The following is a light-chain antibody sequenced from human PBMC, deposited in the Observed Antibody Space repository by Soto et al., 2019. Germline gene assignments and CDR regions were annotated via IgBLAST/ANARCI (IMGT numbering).Light chain of an antibody. J-gene: IGKJ4*01. Sequence: DVQVTQSPSSLSASVEDRVTITCQASQDISNYLNWYQQKPGKAPKFLIYDASNLETGVPSRFSGSGSGTDFTFTISSLQPEDIATYSCQLYDNRPLHFGGGTKVDIK. CDR3: QLYDNRPLH. V-gene: IGKV1-33*01. CDR1: QDISNY. CDR2: DAS.